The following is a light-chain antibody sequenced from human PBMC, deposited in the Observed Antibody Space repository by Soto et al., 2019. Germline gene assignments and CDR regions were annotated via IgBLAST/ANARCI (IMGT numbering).Light chain of an antibody. CDR2: KAS. Sequence: DIQMTQSPSNLSASVGDRVTITCRASQSISSWLAWYQQKPGKAPKLLIYKASSLESGVPSRISGSGSGIEFTLTIISLQPDDFATYYCQQNNSYSSFFGPGTKVGIK. CDR1: QSISSW. V-gene: IGKV1-5*03. CDR3: QQNNSYSSF. J-gene: IGKJ3*01.